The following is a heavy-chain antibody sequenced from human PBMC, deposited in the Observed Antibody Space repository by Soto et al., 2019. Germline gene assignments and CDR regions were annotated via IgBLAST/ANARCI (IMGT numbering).Heavy chain of an antibody. CDR1: GFTFSDYY. CDR3: ARGSGIAAAGTPLDYYGMDV. J-gene: IGHJ6*02. CDR2: ISSSGSTI. Sequence: QVQLVESGGGLVKPGGSLRLSCAASGFTFSDYYMSWIRQAPGKGLEWVSYISSSGSTIYYADSVKGRFTISRDNAKNSLYRQMNSLRAEDTAVYYCARGSGIAAAGTPLDYYGMDVWGQGTTVTVSS. D-gene: IGHD6-13*01. V-gene: IGHV3-11*01.